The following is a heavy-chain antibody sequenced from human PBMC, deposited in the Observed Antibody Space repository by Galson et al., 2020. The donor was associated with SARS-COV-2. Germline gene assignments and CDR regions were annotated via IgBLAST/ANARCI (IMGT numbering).Heavy chain of an antibody. J-gene: IGHJ5*01. V-gene: IGHV4-30-4*01. Sequence: SETLSLTCTVSGGSVSSGSYYWNWIRQHPGKGLAWIGHIYYAGRPYYRPSLQNPLTLSLDSSKNQVSLRLSSMPAADTAVYYCARARKDLRFYDWSLLAPNWIDSWGQGTLVTVSS. D-gene: IGHD3-9*01. CDR1: GGSVSSGSYY. CDR2: IYYAGRP. CDR3: ARARKDLRFYDWSLLAPNWIDS.